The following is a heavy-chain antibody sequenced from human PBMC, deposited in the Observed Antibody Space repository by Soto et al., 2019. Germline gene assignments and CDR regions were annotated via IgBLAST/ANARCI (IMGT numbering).Heavy chain of an antibody. D-gene: IGHD4-17*01. CDR3: ARDATPYGDYLDY. CDR1: GFTISSYG. J-gene: IGHJ4*02. Sequence: RLSRAASGFTISSYGTHRFRQAPGNGLEWVAVIWYDGSNKYYADSVKGRFTISRDNSKNTLYLQMNSLRAEDTAVYYCARDATPYGDYLDYWGQGTLVTVSS. V-gene: IGHV3-33*01. CDR2: IWYDGSNK.